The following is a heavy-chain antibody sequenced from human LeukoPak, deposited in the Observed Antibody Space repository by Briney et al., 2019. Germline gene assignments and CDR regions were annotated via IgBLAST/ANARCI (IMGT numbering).Heavy chain of an antibody. CDR1: GGTFSSYA. Sequence: RRASVKVSCKASGGTFSSYAISWVRQAPGQGLEWMGRIIPILGIANYAQKFQGRVTITADKSTSTAYMELSSLRSEDTAVYYCARALHYDSSGYYFDYWGQETLVTVSS. CDR2: IIPILGIA. CDR3: ARALHYDSSGYYFDY. J-gene: IGHJ4*02. D-gene: IGHD3-22*01. V-gene: IGHV1-69*04.